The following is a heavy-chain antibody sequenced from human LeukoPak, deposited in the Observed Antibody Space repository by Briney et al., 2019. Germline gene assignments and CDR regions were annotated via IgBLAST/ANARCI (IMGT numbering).Heavy chain of an antibody. V-gene: IGHV1-3*01. Sequence: ASVKVSCKASGYTFTTFAIHWVRQVPGQSLEWMGWINAGNGNTKYSQKFQGRVIITTDTSASTVYMELSSLRSEDTAVYYCARDAVVGTGIAFDVWGQGTMVTVSS. CDR1: GYTFTTFA. CDR3: ARDAVVGTGIAFDV. CDR2: INAGNGNT. D-gene: IGHD4-23*01. J-gene: IGHJ3*01.